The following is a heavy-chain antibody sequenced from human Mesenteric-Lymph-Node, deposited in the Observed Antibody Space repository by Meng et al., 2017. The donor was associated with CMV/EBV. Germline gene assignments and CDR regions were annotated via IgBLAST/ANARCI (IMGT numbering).Heavy chain of an antibody. V-gene: IGHV3-30*04. J-gene: IGHJ6*02. Sequence: GGSLRLSCAASGFTFSRNAMHWVRQAPGKGLEWVAVISYDGKDKSYADPVKGRFTISRDNSKNTLYLQMHSLRAEDTAVYYCARDRLPVVEPTHDMDVWGQGTTVTVSS. CDR3: ARDRLPVVEPTHDMDV. CDR2: ISYDGKDK. CDR1: GFTFSRNA. D-gene: IGHD1-14*01.